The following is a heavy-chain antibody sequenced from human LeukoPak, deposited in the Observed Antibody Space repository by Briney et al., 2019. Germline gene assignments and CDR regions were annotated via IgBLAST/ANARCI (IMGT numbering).Heavy chain of an antibody. D-gene: IGHD4-17*01. CDR2: ISSSGSTI. V-gene: IGHV3-48*03. CDR1: GFTFSSYE. Sequence: GGSLRLCCAASGFTFSSYEMNWVRQAPGKGLEWVSYISSSGSTIYYADSVKGRFTISRDNAKNSLYLQMNSLRAEDTAVYYCARGGQYGDYPDYWGQGTLVTVSS. CDR3: ARGGQYGDYPDY. J-gene: IGHJ4*02.